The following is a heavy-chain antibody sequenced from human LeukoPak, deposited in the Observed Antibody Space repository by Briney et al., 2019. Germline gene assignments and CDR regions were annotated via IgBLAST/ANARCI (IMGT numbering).Heavy chain of an antibody. J-gene: IGHJ4*02. CDR1: GFTFSSYG. D-gene: IGHD1-26*01. V-gene: IGHV3-33*01. CDR2: IWYDGSNK. CDR3: ARGSEVGDGSGLDY. Sequence: GRSLRLSCAASGFTFSSYGMHWVRQASGKGLEWVAVIWYDGSNKYYADSVKGRFTISRDNSKNTLYLQMNSLRAEDTAVYYCARGSEVGDGSGLDYWGQGTLVTVSS.